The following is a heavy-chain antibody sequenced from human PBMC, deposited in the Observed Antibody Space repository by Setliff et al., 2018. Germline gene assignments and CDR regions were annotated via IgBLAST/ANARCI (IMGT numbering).Heavy chain of an antibody. J-gene: IGHJ6*02. CDR2: INWNGGST. Sequence: WGSLRLSCAASGFTFDDYGMSWVRQAPGKGLEWVSGINWNGGSTGYADSVKGRFTISRDNAKNSLYLQMNSLRAEDTALYYCARGYCSSTSCRYYGMDVWGQGTTVTVSS. CDR1: GFTFDDYG. V-gene: IGHV3-20*04. D-gene: IGHD2-2*01. CDR3: ARGYCSSTSCRYYGMDV.